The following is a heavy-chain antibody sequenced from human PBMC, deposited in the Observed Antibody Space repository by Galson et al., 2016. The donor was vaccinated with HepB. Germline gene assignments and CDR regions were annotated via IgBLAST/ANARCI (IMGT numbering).Heavy chain of an antibody. Sequence: SLRLSCAASGFIFREYSLHWVRQAPGRGLEWVAVISSDGSQTSYANFMKGRVTISRDNLNSTFDLHMHSLKPEDTATYFCARGNSILGYCTGSACLSGDYYQFGLDVWGRGTTVIVSS. CDR2: ISSDGSQT. CDR3: ARGNSILGYCTGSACLSGDYYQFGLDV. V-gene: IGHV3-30*04. J-gene: IGHJ6*02. D-gene: IGHD2-8*02. CDR1: GFIFREYS.